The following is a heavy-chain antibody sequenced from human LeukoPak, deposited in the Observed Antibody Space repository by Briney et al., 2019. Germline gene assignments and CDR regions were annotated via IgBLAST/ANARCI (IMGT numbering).Heavy chain of an antibody. D-gene: IGHD6-13*01. J-gene: IGHJ5*02. V-gene: IGHV4-39*01. CDR3: GRYVAAAGTVDP. Sequence: PSGTLSLTCTVSGGSISNDNHYWGWIRQPPGKGLEYIGSVYYSGSTSYNPSLKSRLTISVDSSRNQFSLKLNSVTAADTALYYCGRYVAAAGTVDPWGQGTLVTVSS. CDR2: VYYSGST. CDR1: GGSISNDNHY.